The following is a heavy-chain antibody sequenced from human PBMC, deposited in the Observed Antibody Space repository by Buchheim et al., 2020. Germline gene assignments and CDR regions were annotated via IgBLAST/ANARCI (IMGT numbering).Heavy chain of an antibody. J-gene: IGHJ6*02. D-gene: IGHD3-16*01. CDR2: LYSGGDR. V-gene: IGHV3-66*02. Sequence: EVQLVESGGGLVQPGGSLRLSCVISGFTVTSNYMAWVRQSSGKGLDWVSVLYSGGDRYYADSVKGRCTISRDDSRNTLFLQMNRLSPDDTAVYYCASLRSPVSLNYFYGMDVWGQGTT. CDR1: GFTVTSNY. CDR3: ASLRSPVSLNYFYGMDV.